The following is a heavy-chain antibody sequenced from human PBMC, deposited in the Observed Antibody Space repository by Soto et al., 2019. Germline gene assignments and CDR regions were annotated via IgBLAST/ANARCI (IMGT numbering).Heavy chain of an antibody. D-gene: IGHD3-22*01. Sequence: GGSLRLSCAASGFTFSGYWVSWVRQAPGKGLEWVANIKQDGSEKYYVDSVKGRFTISRDNAKNSLYLQMNSLRAEDTAVYYCARDSYYYDSSDYWGQGTLVTVSS. CDR3: ARDSYYYDSSDY. CDR1: GFTFSGYW. V-gene: IGHV3-7*05. J-gene: IGHJ4*02. CDR2: IKQDGSEK.